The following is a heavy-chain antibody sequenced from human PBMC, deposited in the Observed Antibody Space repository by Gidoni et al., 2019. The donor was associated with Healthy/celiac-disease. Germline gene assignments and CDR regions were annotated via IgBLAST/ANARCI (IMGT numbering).Heavy chain of an antibody. CDR2: ISSSSSYI. CDR3: ARAGLEGVVEPNDAFDI. J-gene: IGHJ3*02. V-gene: IGHV3-21*01. D-gene: IGHD3-22*01. CDR1: GFTFSSFS. Sequence: EVQLVESGGGLVKPGGSLRLSCAASGFTFSSFSMNWVRQAPGKGLEWVSSISSSSSYIDYADSVKGRFTISRDNAKNSLYLQMNSLRAEDTAVYYCARAGLEGVVEPNDAFDIWGQGTMVTVSS.